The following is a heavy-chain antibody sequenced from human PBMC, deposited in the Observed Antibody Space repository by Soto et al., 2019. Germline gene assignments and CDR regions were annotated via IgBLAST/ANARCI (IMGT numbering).Heavy chain of an antibody. Sequence: PSETLSLTCTVSGASISSSSHYWGWIRQPPGKGLEWIGSIYYSGSAYYNPSLKSRVIISVDTSKNHFSLKLASVTAADTALYYCARLGGQGRGYCTNGVCQFFDYWGQGTLVTVSS. CDR3: ARLGGQGRGYCTNGVCQFFDY. CDR1: GASISSSSHY. V-gene: IGHV4-39*02. D-gene: IGHD2-8*01. CDR2: IYYSGSA. J-gene: IGHJ4*02.